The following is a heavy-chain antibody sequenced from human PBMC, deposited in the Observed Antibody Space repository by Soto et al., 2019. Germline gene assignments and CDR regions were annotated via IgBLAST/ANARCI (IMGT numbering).Heavy chain of an antibody. CDR1: GFTFGGYA. V-gene: IGHV3-23*01. CDR2: IIGGGDTT. J-gene: IGHJ2*01. CDR3: GRKSQFFVTGTGHWYFVL. D-gene: IGHD1-1*01. Sequence: PGGSLRLSCAASGFTFGGYAMNWVRQAPGKGLEWVSGIIGGGDTTFYTDSVRGRFTISRDNSGNTLYLQMNSLRAEDTAVYFCGRKSQFFVTGTGHWYFVLSGPGTLATV.